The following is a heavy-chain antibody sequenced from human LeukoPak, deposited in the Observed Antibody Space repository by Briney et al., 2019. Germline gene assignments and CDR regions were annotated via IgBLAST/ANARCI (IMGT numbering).Heavy chain of an antibody. J-gene: IGHJ4*02. CDR2: ISGSGDAT. CDR1: GFTFSNYA. CDR3: AKSTSFYLDS. V-gene: IGHV3-23*01. Sequence: GGSLRLSCAASGFTFSNYAMTWVRQAPGKGLESISVISGSGDATNYADSVKGRFTISRDNSKSTLYAQMNSLRAEDTAVYYCAKSTSFYLDSWGQGTLVTVSS.